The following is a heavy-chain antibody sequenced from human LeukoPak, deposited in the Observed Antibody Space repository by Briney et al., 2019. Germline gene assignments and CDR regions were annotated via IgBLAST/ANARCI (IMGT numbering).Heavy chain of an antibody. J-gene: IGHJ4*02. Sequence: AGGSLRLSCAASGFTFDDYAMHWVRQAPGKGLEWVSLISGDGGSTYYADSVKGRFTISRDNSKNSLYLQMNSLRTEDTALYYCAKDEGGWELPLFDYWGQGTLVTVSS. CDR1: GFTFDDYA. CDR2: ISGDGGST. D-gene: IGHD1-26*01. CDR3: AKDEGGWELPLFDY. V-gene: IGHV3-43*02.